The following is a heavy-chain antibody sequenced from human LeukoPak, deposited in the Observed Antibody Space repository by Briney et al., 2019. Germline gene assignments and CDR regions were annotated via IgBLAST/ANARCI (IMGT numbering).Heavy chain of an antibody. CDR2: INHSGST. V-gene: IGHV4-34*01. J-gene: IGHJ2*01. CDR3: AQLRGYFDL. D-gene: IGHD5-24*01. Sequence: SETLSLTCAVYGGSFRVYYWSWIRQPPGKGLEWIGEINHSGSTNYNPSLKSRVTISVDTSKNQFSLRLSSVTAADTAVYYCAQLRGYFDLWGRGTLVTVSS. CDR1: GGSFRVYY.